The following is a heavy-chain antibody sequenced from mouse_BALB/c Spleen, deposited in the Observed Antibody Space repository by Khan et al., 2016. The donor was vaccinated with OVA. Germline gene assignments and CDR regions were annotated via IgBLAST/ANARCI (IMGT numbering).Heavy chain of an antibody. J-gene: IGHJ2*01. CDR3: ARSGTISTVVVTDFDY. CDR1: GYSITSDYA. CDR2: IKYSGST. Sequence: EVKLLESGPGLVKPSQSLSLTCTVTGYSITSDYAWNWIRQFPGNKLEWMGYIKYSGSTSYNPSLKSRISITRDTSKNQFFLQLKSVTTEDTATDYCARSGTISTVVVTDFDYWGQGTTLTVSS. D-gene: IGHD1-1*01. V-gene: IGHV3-2*02.